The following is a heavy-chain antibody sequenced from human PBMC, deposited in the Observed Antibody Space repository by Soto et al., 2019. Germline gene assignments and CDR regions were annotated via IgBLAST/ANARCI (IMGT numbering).Heavy chain of an antibody. V-gene: IGHV3-23*01. Sequence: QPGGSLRLSCAASGFTVSSNYMTWVRQAPGEGLDWVASISGSGFTPYYAASVKGRFTISRDNSKNMVYLQMNSLRVEDTAIYYCVNSDSTSAPWGQGSLVTVSS. CDR1: GFTVSSNY. D-gene: IGHD6-13*01. J-gene: IGHJ5*02. CDR3: VNSDSTSAP. CDR2: ISGSGFTP.